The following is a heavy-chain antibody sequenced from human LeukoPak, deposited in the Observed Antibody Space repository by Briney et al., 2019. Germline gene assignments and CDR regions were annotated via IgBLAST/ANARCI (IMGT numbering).Heavy chain of an antibody. J-gene: IGHJ4*02. Sequence: SETLSLTCTVSGGSIRSGSHYWSWTRQRPGKGLEWIGYIYSSGTTNYNPSLKSRITMSVDTSKNQFSLKLSSVTAADTAVYYCARGASGEGYWGQGTLVTASS. V-gene: IGHV4-31*03. D-gene: IGHD3-10*01. CDR2: IYSSGTT. CDR3: ARGASGEGY. CDR1: GGSIRSGSHY.